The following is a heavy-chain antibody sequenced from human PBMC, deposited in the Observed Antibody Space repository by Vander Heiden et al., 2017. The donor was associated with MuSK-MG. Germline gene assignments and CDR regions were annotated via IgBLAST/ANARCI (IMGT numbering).Heavy chain of an antibody. J-gene: IGHJ4*02. D-gene: IGHD3-16*01. CDR3: ARLGVRSFDY. CDR2: IHYSGNT. CDR1: GGSISSSNDY. Sequence: QLQLQEAGPGLVKPSETQSLTCSGSGGSISSSNDYWGWIRQPPGKGLEWIGSIHYSGNTYYNPSLKSRVTISIDTSKNQFSLKLSSVTAADTAVYYCARLGVRSFDYWGQGTLVTVSS. V-gene: IGHV4-39*01.